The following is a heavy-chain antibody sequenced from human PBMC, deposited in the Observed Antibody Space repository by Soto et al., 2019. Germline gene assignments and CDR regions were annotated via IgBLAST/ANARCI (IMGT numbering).Heavy chain of an antibody. Sequence: GSGPTLVNPTQTLTLTCTFSGFSLSTSGVCVSWIRQPPGKALEWLARIDWDDDKYYSTSLKTRATISKDTSKNQVVLTMTNMDPVDTPTYYCARGLAGNGWVDHWGQGTRATDPS. CDR1: GFSLSTSGVC. J-gene: IGHJ4*02. V-gene: IGHV2-70*11. CDR3: ARGLAGNGWVDH. CDR2: IDWDDDK. D-gene: IGHD3-3*01.